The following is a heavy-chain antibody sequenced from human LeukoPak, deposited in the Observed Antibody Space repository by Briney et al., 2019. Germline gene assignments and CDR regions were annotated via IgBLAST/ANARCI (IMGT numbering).Heavy chain of an antibody. CDR2: IYYSGST. Sequence: SETLSLTCTVSGGSISSGDYYWSWIRQPPGKGLEWIGYIYYSGSTYYNPSLKSRVTISVETSKNQFSLKLSSVTAADTAVYYCASGPSYSSRLLYPDYWGQGTLVTVSS. D-gene: IGHD6-13*01. J-gene: IGHJ4*02. CDR1: GGSISSGDYY. CDR3: ASGPSYSSRLLYPDY. V-gene: IGHV4-30-4*01.